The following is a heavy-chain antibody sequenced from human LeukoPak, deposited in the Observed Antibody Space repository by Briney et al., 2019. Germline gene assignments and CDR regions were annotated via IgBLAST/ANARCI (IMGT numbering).Heavy chain of an antibody. CDR3: ARGAVAVAGNWFDP. CDR1: GGTFSSYA. CDR2: IIPIFGAA. D-gene: IGHD6-19*01. Sequence: GASVKVSCKASGGTFSSYAISWVRQAPGQGLEWMGGIIPIFGAANYARKFQGRVTITTDASTSTAYMELSSLRSEDTAVYYCARGAVAVAGNWFDPWGQGTLVTVSS. J-gene: IGHJ5*02. V-gene: IGHV1-69*05.